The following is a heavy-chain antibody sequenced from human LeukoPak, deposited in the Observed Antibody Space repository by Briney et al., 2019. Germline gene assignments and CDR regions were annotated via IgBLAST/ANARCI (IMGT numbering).Heavy chain of an antibody. CDR3: ARFTSGYYGYFDY. CDR2: INPNSGGT. J-gene: IGHJ4*02. V-gene: IGHV1-2*02. D-gene: IGHD3-22*01. CDR1: GYTFTGYY. Sequence: ASVKVSCKASGYTFTGYYMHWVRQAPGQGLEWMGWINPNSGGTNFAQKFQGRVTMTRDTSISTAYMELSRVRSDDTAVYYCARFTSGYYGYFDYWSQGTLVTVSS.